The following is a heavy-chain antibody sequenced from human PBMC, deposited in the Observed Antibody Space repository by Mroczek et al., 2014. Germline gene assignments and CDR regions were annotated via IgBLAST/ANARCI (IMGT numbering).Heavy chain of an antibody. V-gene: IGHV3-23*01. D-gene: IGHD5-18*01. CDR3: AKANTAMVNTDAFDI. J-gene: IGHJ3*02. Sequence: ESGGGLVQPGGSLRLSCAASGFTFSSYAMSWVRQAPGKGLEWVSAISGSGGSTYYADSVKGRFTISRDNSKNTLYLQMNSLRAEDTAVYYCAKANTAMVNTDAFDIWAKGQWSPSLQ. CDR1: GFTFSSYA. CDR2: ISGSGGST.